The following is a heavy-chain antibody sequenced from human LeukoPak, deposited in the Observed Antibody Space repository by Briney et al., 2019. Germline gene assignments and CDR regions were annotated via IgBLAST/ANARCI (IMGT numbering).Heavy chain of an antibody. CDR1: GYTFTSYY. J-gene: IGHJ4*02. D-gene: IGHD5-18*01. V-gene: IGHV1-46*01. CDR3: ARADTAMVTGHYFDY. CDR2: INPSGGST. Sequence: ASVKVSCKASGYTFTSYYMHWVRQAPGQGLEWMGIINPSGGSTSYAQKFQGRVTMTRDTSTSTVYMELSSLRSEDTAVYYCARADTAMVTGHYFDYWGQGTLVTVSS.